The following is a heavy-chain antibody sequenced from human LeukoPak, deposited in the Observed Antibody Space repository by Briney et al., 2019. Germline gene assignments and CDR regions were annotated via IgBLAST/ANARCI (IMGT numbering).Heavy chain of an antibody. CDR2: ISAYNGNT. J-gene: IGHJ4*02. D-gene: IGHD4-17*01. CDR3: ARESPHDYGDYVLGY. CDR1: GYTFTSYG. V-gene: IGHV1-18*01. Sequence: ASVKVSCKASGYTFTSYGISWVRQAPGQGLEWMGWISAYNGNTNYAQKLQGRVTMTTDTSTSTAYMELRSLRSDDTAVYYCARESPHDYGDYVLGYWGRGTLVTVSS.